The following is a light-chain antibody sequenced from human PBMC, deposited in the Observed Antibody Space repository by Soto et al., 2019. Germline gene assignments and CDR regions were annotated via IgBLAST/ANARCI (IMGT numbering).Light chain of an antibody. V-gene: IGKV3-15*01. CDR2: GAS. CDR1: QSVSSN. Sequence: EIVLTQSPGPLSLSPGERATLSCTCSQSVSSNLAWYQQKPGKAPRLLIYGASTRATGIPARFSGSGSGTEFTLNLSSLQSEEFAVYYCQQYNNWPPSITFGQGTRLEIK. CDR3: QQYNNWPPSIT. J-gene: IGKJ5*01.